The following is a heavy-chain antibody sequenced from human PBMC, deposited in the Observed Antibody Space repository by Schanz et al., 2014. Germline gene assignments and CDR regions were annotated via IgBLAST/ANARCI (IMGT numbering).Heavy chain of an antibody. V-gene: IGHV3-74*01. CDR2: IKSDGSST. CDR3: ARPALWFGDNCFDP. J-gene: IGHJ5*02. CDR1: GFTFSSYW. Sequence: EVQLVESGGGLVQPGGSLRLSCAASGFTFSSYWMHWVRQVPGKGLVWVSRIKSDGSSTSYADSVKGRFTISRDNAMNTLYLQMNSLRAEDTAVYYCARPALWFGDNCFDPWGQGTLVTVSS. D-gene: IGHD3-10*01.